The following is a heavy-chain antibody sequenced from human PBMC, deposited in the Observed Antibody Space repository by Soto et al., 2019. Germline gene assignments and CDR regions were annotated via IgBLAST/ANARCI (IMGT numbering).Heavy chain of an antibody. Sequence: LSLTCSVSSDSMNSGGYYWSWIRQHPGKGLEWIGYIYSNGDTYYNPSLKSRVTISVDTSKNQFSLNLTSVTAADTAVYYCARRGGSSSGYYYYAMDVWGQGTTVTVS. J-gene: IGHJ6*02. CDR3: ARRGGSSSGYYYYAMDV. CDR2: IYSNGDT. CDR1: SDSMNSGGYY. D-gene: IGHD6-6*01. V-gene: IGHV4-31*03.